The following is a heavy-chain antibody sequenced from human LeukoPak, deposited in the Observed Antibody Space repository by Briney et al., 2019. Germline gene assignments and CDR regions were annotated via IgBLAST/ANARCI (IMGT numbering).Heavy chain of an antibody. CDR3: TKSDWFDP. J-gene: IGHJ5*02. CDR1: GFTFSSYW. CDR2: IKQDGSKK. D-gene: IGHD3-3*01. V-gene: IGHV3-7*02. Sequence: PGGSLTLSCAASGFTFSSYWMSWVRQAPGKGLEWVANIKQDGSKKYYVDSVKGRFTISRDKAKNSLYLQMNSLRAEDTAVYYCTKSDWFDPWGQGTLVTVSS.